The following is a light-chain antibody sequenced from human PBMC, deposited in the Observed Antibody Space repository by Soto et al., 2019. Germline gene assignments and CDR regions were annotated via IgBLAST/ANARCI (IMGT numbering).Light chain of an antibody. CDR3: AAWDDRLRGLYV. J-gene: IGLJ1*01. V-gene: IGLV1-47*01. CDR1: SSNIGTNY. CDR2: RNN. Sequence: QSVLTQPPSASGTPVRRVTISCSGSSSNIGTNYVYWYQQLPGTAPKLLIYRNNQRPSGVPDRFSGSKSGTSASLAISGLRSEDEADYYCAAWDDRLRGLYVFGIGTKVTVL.